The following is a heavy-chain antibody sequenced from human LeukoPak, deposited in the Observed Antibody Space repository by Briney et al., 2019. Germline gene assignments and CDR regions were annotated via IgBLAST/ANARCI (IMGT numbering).Heavy chain of an antibody. CDR1: GGSISSYY. CDR3: ASHGYSSGWYNY. Sequence: SETLSLTCTVSGGSISSYYWSWIRQPPGKGLEWIGYIYYSGSTNYNPSLKSRVTISVDTSKNQFSLKLSSVTAADTAVYYCASHGYSSGWYNYWGQGTLVTVSS. J-gene: IGHJ4*02. D-gene: IGHD6-19*01. V-gene: IGHV4-59*08. CDR2: IYYSGST.